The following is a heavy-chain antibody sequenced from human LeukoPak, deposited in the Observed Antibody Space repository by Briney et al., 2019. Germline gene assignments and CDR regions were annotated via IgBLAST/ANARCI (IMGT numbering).Heavy chain of an antibody. V-gene: IGHV4-59*08. CDR1: GGSISSYS. D-gene: IGHD6-19*01. Sequence: SETLSLACIGSGGSISSYSWNWIGQSPGKGLEWVGYISHSGTTSYNSSLKSRVTISVDTSKNQLSLKLTSVTAADTAVYYCARWDDSAWGFGNWGPGTLVTVSS. J-gene: IGHJ4*02. CDR3: ARWDDSAWGFGN. CDR2: ISHSGTT.